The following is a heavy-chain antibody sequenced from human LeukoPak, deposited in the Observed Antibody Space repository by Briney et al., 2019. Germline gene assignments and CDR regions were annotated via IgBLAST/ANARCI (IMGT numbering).Heavy chain of an antibody. CDR2: INPSGGST. V-gene: IGHV1-46*01. CDR3: ASGYSSSWSLNY. Sequence: GASVKVSCKASGYTFTGNYMHWVRQAPGQGLEWMGIINPSGGSTSYAQKFQGRVTMTRDTSTSTVYMELSSLRSEDTAVYYCASGYSSSWSLNYWGQGTLVTVSS. D-gene: IGHD6-13*01. CDR1: GYTFTGNY. J-gene: IGHJ4*02.